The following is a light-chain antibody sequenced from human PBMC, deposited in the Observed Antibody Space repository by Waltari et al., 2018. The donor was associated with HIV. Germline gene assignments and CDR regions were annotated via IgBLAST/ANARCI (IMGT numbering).Light chain of an antibody. CDR1: QSVRTW. CDR3: QQYHIYPYT. Sequence: DIQMTQSPSTLSAAVGDRVTFTCRASQSVRTWLAWYQQKPGKAPKVLIYKASSLGSVVPSRFSGSQSGTEFTLTISSLQPDDSATYYCQQYHIYPYTFGQGTKLEIK. V-gene: IGKV1-5*03. CDR2: KAS. J-gene: IGKJ2*01.